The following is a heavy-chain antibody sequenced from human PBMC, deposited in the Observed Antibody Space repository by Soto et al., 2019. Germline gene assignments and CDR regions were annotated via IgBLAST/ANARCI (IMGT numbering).Heavy chain of an antibody. V-gene: IGHV4-34*01. CDR2: INHSGST. D-gene: IGHD3-10*01. CDR1: GGSFSGYY. J-gene: IGHJ4*02. CDR3: ARGKGMARNTRLDY. Sequence: QVQLQQWGAGLLKPSETLSLTCAVYGGSFSGYYWSWIRQPPVKGLAWIGEINHSGSTNYTPSLNSRVTISVDTSKNQFSLKLSSVTAADTAVYYCARGKGMARNTRLDYWGQGTLVTVSS.